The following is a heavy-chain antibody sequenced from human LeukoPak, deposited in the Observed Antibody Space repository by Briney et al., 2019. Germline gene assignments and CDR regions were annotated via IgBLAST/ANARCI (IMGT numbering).Heavy chain of an antibody. CDR3: ARDPRTTTSRNWFDP. V-gene: IGHV4-34*01. CDR2: IKHSGNT. Sequence: PSETLSLTCAVYGGSLSGYYWSWIRQPPGKGLEWIGEIKHSGNTNYNPSLKSRVTMSVDMSKNQISLKLNSVTAADTAVYYCARDPRTTTSRNWFDPWGQGTLVTVSA. D-gene: IGHD1/OR15-1a*01. CDR1: GGSLSGYY. J-gene: IGHJ5*02.